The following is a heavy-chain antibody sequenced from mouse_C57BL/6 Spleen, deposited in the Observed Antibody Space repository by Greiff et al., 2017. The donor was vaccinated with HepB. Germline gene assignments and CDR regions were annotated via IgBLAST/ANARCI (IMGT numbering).Heavy chain of an antibody. CDR1: GFTFSDYG. CDR3: ARSIYYYYAMDY. J-gene: IGHJ4*01. Sequence: EVKLVESGGGLVKPGGSLKLSCAASGFTFSDYGMHWVRQAPEKGLEWVAYISSGSSTIYYADTVKGRFTISRDNAKNTLFLQMTSLRSEDTAMYYCARSIYYYYAMDYWGQGTSVTVSS. CDR2: ISSGSSTI. V-gene: IGHV5-17*01. D-gene: IGHD1-1*01.